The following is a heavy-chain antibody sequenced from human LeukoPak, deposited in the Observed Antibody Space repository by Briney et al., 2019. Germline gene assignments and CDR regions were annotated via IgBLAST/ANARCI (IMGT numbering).Heavy chain of an antibody. V-gene: IGHV4-30-4*08. CDR3: ARAGVVPAAINRAFDI. Sequence: SQTLSLTCIVSGGSIINGDYYWSWIRQPPGKGPQWIGYIYHNGDTYYNPSLKSRVSISVDTSKNQFSLKLSSVTDADTAVYYCARAGVVPAAINRAFDIWGQGSVVTVSS. CDR1: GGSIINGDYY. D-gene: IGHD2-2*02. J-gene: IGHJ3*02. CDR2: IYHNGDT.